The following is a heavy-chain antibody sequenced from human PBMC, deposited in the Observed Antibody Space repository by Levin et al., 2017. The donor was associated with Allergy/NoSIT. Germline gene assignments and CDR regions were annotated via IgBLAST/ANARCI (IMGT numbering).Heavy chain of an antibody. Sequence: GESLKISCAASGFTFSSYSMNWVRQAPGKGLEWVSYISSSSSTIYYADSVKGRFTISRDNAKNSLYLQMNSLRDEDTAVYYCARDVNYKRERGMDVWGQGTTVTVSS. D-gene: IGHD3-10*01. V-gene: IGHV3-48*02. J-gene: IGHJ6*02. CDR1: GFTFSSYS. CDR3: ARDVNYKRERGMDV. CDR2: ISSSSSTI.